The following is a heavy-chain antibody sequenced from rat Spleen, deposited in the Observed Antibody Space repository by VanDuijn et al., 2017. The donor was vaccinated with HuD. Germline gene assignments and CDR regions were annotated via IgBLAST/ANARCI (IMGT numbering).Heavy chain of an antibody. J-gene: IGHJ3*01. CDR1: GFTFSNYY. D-gene: IGHD1-11*01. CDR3: TKGNYGGFAY. V-gene: IGHV5-27*01. CDR2: ISTGGGST. Sequence: EVQLVESGGGLVQPGRSLKLSCAASGFTFSNYYMAWVRQAPTKGLEWVAYISTGGGSTYYRDSVKGRFTISRDNAKSTLYLQMDSLRSEDTATYYCTKGNYGGFAYWGQGTLVTVSS.